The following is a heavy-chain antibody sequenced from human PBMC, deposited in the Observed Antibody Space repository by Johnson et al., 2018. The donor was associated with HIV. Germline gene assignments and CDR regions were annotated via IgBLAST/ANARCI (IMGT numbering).Heavy chain of an antibody. D-gene: IGHD3-22*01. V-gene: IGHV3-30-3*01. CDR3: ARSTGPYSTYYYDSPDPDAFDI. CDR1: GFTFSSYA. J-gene: IGHJ3*02. Sequence: QEKLVESGGGVVQPGRSLRLSCAASGFTFSSYAMHWVRQAPGKGLEWVAVISYDGSNKYYADSVKGRFTISRDNSKNTLYLQMNSLIAEDTAVYYCARSTGPYSTYYYDSPDPDAFDIWGQGTMVTVSS. CDR2: ISYDGSNK.